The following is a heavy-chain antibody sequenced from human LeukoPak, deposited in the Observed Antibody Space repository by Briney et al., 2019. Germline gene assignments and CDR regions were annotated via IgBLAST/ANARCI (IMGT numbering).Heavy chain of an antibody. D-gene: IGHD6-6*01. CDR2: ISGSGGST. J-gene: IGHJ5*02. CDR3: AKRGGIAARPNWFDP. CDR1: GFTFSSYA. V-gene: IGHV3-23*01. Sequence: GGSLRLSCAASGFTFSSYAMSWVRQAPGKGLEWVSAISGSGGSTYYADSVKGRFTISRGNSKNTLYLQMNSLRAEDTAVYYCAKRGGIAARPNWFDPWGQGTLVTVSS.